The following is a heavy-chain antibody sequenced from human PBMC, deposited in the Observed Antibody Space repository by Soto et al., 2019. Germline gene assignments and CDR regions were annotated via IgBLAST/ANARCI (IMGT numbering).Heavy chain of an antibody. Sequence: QVQLVQSGSEVKKPGSSVKVSCKASGGTFSSYAISWVRQVPGQGLEWMGGIMPIFGTPDYAQKFQGRVTFTPDEXTSIAYMELSSLRSEDTGVYYCARDKDRPQLGGNYYYIMDVWGQGTTVTVSS. D-gene: IGHD3-10*01. J-gene: IGHJ6*02. CDR3: ARDKDRPQLGGNYYYIMDV. CDR2: IMPIFGTP. V-gene: IGHV1-69*05. CDR1: GGTFSSYA.